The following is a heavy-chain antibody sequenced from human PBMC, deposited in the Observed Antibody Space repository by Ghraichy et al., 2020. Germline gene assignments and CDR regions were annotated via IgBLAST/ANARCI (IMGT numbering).Heavy chain of an antibody. V-gene: IGHV3-23*01. CDR1: GFTFSSYA. Sequence: GESLNISCAASGFTFSSYAMSWVRQAPGKGLEWVSGISGSGGSTYYADSVKGRFTISRDNSKNTMFMQMKSLRAEDTAVYYCAKGSLEWGFDYWGQGTRVTVSS. CDR3: AKGSLEWGFDY. CDR2: ISGSGGST. J-gene: IGHJ4*02. D-gene: IGHD3-3*01.